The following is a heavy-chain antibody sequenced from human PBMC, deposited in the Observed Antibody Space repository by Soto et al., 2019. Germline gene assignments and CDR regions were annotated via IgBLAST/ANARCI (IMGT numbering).Heavy chain of an antibody. Sequence: TLSLTCAVSGYSMTNGNYWGWIRQSPGKGLEWIGSIYYTGRTYYNPSLKSRVTMSVDTSKNQFSLKLTSVTAADTAVYYCARDRAAVASTFDYWGQGTLVTVSS. CDR1: GYSMTNGNY. CDR3: ARDRAAVASTFDY. CDR2: IYYTGRT. J-gene: IGHJ4*02. V-gene: IGHV4-38-2*02. D-gene: IGHD6-19*01.